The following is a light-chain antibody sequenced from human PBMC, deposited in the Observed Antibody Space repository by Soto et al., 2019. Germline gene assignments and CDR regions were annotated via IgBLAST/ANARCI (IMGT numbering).Light chain of an antibody. Sequence: DIQLTQSPSTLSASVGDRVTITCRASQSVTAWLAWYQQKPGKAPKLLIYDASSLQSGVPSRFSGSGSWTEFSLTISSLQPDDFATYYCQQYYRSCTFGQGTKVEIK. CDR2: DAS. V-gene: IGKV1-5*01. CDR3: QQYYRSCT. CDR1: QSVTAW. J-gene: IGKJ2*02.